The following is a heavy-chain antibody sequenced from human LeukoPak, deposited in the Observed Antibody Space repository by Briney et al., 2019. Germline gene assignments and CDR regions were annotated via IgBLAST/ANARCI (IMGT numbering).Heavy chain of an antibody. Sequence: AETLSLTCTVSGCSISSYYCSWIRQPPGKGLEWMGYIYYSGSTNYSPSLKSRLTISVETSKNQFSLKLSSVTAADTAVYYCARTYGSSGLGYFDLWGRGTLVTVSS. CDR2: IYYSGST. J-gene: IGHJ2*01. CDR3: ARTYGSSGLGYFDL. V-gene: IGHV4-59*01. D-gene: IGHD6-13*01. CDR1: GCSISSYY.